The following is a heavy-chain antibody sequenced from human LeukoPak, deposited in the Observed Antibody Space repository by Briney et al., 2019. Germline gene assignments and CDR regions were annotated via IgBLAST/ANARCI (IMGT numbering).Heavy chain of an antibody. J-gene: IGHJ3*02. CDR3: ARVRWLQSAFDI. D-gene: IGHD5-24*01. CDR1: GYTFTGYY. Sequence: EASVKVSCKASGYTFTGYYMHWVRQAPGQGLEWMGWINPNSGGTNYAQKFQGRVTMTRETSISTAYMELSRLRSDDTAVYYCARVRWLQSAFDIWGQGTMVTVSS. CDR2: INPNSGGT. V-gene: IGHV1-2*02.